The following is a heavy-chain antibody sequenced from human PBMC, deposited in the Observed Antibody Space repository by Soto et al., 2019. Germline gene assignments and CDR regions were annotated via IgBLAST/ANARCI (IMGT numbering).Heavy chain of an antibody. CDR2: MFYTGTT. V-gene: IGHV4-30-4*01. J-gene: IGHJ5*02. CDR1: GSSISRGDYY. D-gene: IGHD2-2*01. CDR3: ARVVRFCSSPSCRGPNWFAP. Sequence: SETLSLTWCVSGSSISRGDYYWSCIRQPPGKGLAWIGYMFYTGTTYYNPSLKSRINISMDTSKNQFSLRLPTVTAADTGEDHGARVVRFCSSPSCRGPNWFAPRAQGAWVTVSS.